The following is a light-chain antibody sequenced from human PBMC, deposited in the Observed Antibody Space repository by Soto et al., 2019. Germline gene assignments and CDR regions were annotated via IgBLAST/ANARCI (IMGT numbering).Light chain of an antibody. CDR3: SAYTSSSTLEV. CDR1: SSDVGGYNY. Sequence: QSVLTQPASVSGSPGQSITISCTGTSSDVGGYNYVSWYQQHPGKAPKLMIYEVSNRPSGVSNRFSGSKSGNTASLTISGRQAEDEADYYCSAYTSSSTLEVFGTGTKLTV. J-gene: IGLJ1*01. V-gene: IGLV2-14*01. CDR2: EVS.